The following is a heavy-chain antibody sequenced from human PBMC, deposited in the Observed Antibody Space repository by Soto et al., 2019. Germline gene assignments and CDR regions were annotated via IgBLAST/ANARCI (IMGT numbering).Heavy chain of an antibody. J-gene: IGHJ3*02. Sequence: PGGSLRLSCAASGFTFSRYAIHWVRQAPGKGLEWVAVISRDGTNKYYVDSVKGRFTISRDNSKNTLYLQMNSLRAEDTAVYYCAKDPYYYDSSGPVAFDIWGQGTMVTVSS. CDR3: AKDPYYYDSSGPVAFDI. CDR1: GFTFSRYA. CDR2: ISRDGTNK. D-gene: IGHD3-22*01. V-gene: IGHV3-30*04.